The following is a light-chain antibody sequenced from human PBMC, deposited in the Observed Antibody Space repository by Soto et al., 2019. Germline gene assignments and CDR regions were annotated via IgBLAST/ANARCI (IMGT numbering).Light chain of an antibody. CDR3: SSYTSSSTVV. J-gene: IGLJ2*01. CDR2: DVS. Sequence: QAVLTQPASVSGSPGQSITISCTGTSSDVGGYNYVYWYQQHPGKAPKLMIYDVSNRPSGVSNRFSGSRSGNTDSLTISGLQAEDEADYYCSSYTSSSTVVFGGGTKLTVL. CDR1: SSDVGGYNY. V-gene: IGLV2-14*01.